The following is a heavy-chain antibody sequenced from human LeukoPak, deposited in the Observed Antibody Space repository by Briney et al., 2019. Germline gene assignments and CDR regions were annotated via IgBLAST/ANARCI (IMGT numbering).Heavy chain of an antibody. D-gene: IGHD6-19*01. CDR1: GGAISGYY. CDR2: IYSSGST. Sequence: SETLSLTCTVSGGAISGYYWSWIRQPPGKGLEWIGYIYSSGSTNYNPSLKSRVTISVDTSKNQFSLKLSSVTAADTAVYYYARGYSSGWPQPIDYWGQGTLVTVSS. V-gene: IGHV4-59*01. J-gene: IGHJ4*02. CDR3: ARGYSSGWPQPIDY.